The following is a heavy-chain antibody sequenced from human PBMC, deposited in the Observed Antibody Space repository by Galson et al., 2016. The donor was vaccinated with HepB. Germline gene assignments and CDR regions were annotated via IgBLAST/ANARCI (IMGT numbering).Heavy chain of an antibody. CDR1: QFTFSTYA. V-gene: IGHV3-30-3*01. J-gene: IGHJ6*02. Sequence: SLRLSCAVSQFTFSTYAMNWVRQAPGKGLEWVAVISYDGGKKYYADSVKGRFTISRDKSKNTLYLQMNSLRAEDTAVYYCAKAIRGDDYYPFYYYSMDVWGQGTTVTVSS. D-gene: IGHD3-10*01. CDR2: ISYDGGKK. CDR3: AKAIRGDDYYPFYYYSMDV.